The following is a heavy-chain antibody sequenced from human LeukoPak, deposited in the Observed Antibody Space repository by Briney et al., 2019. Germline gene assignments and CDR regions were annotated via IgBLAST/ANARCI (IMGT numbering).Heavy chain of an antibody. CDR3: ARGHRRLLWFGELSWDGMDV. Sequence: PSETLSLTCTVSGGSISSSSYYWGWIRQPPGKGLEWIGSIYYSGSTYYNPSLKSRVTISVDTSKNQFSLKLSSVTAADTAVYYCARGHRRLLWFGELSWDGMDVWGQGTTVTVSS. D-gene: IGHD3-10*01. V-gene: IGHV4-39*01. J-gene: IGHJ6*02. CDR2: IYYSGST. CDR1: GGSISSSSYY.